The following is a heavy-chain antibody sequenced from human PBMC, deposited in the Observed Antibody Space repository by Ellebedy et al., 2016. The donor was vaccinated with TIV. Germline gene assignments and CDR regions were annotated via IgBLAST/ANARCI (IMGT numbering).Heavy chain of an antibody. Sequence: GESLKISCAASGFIFRNYAMMWVRQAPGKGLEWVSSITDSGGSTYYAASVKGRFTISRDNSKNMLYLQMNSLRSEDTAVYHCTRGGQRFDPWGQGTLVTVSS. V-gene: IGHV3-23*01. J-gene: IGHJ5*02. CDR1: GFIFRNYA. CDR3: TRGGQRFDP. D-gene: IGHD3-16*01. CDR2: ITDSGGST.